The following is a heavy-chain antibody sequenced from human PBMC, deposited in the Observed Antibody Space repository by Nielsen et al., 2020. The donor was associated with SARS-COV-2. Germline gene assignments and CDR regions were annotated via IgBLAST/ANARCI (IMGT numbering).Heavy chain of an antibody. Sequence: GESLKISCAASGFTFSSYAMSWVRQAPGKGLEWVSAISGSGGSTYYADSVKGRFTISRDNSKNTLYLQMNSLRAEDTAVYYCAKDLDYYDSSEGYWGQGTLVTVSS. J-gene: IGHJ4*02. CDR3: AKDLDYYDSSEGY. CDR2: ISGSGGST. V-gene: IGHV3-23*01. D-gene: IGHD3-22*01. CDR1: GFTFSSYA.